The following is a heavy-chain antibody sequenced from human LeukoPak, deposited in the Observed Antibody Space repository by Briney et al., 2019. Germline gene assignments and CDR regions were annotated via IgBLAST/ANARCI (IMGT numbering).Heavy chain of an antibody. CDR3: ARGQNDYVWGSYRYTIGFDY. CDR2: MNPNSGNT. CDR1: GGTFSSYA. D-gene: IGHD3-16*02. V-gene: IGHV1-8*02. Sequence: ASVKVSCKASGGTFSSYAISWVRQAPGQGLEWMGWMNPNSGNTGYAQKFQGRVTMTRNTSISTAYMELSSLRSEDTAVYYCARGQNDYVWGSYRYTIGFDYWGQGTLVTVSS. J-gene: IGHJ4*02.